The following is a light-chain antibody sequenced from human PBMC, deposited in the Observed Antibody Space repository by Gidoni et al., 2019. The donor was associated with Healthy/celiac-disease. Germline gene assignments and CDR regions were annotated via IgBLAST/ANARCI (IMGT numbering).Light chain of an antibody. CDR3: QSYDSSLSGSGV. Sequence: QSVLTQPPSVSGAPGQRVTISCTGRSSNIGAGYDVHWYQQLPGTAPKLLIYGNSNRPSGVPDRFSGFKSGTSASLAITGLQAEDEADYYCQSYDSSLSGSGVFGGGTKLTVL. V-gene: IGLV1-40*01. CDR1: SSNIGAGYD. J-gene: IGLJ2*01. CDR2: GNS.